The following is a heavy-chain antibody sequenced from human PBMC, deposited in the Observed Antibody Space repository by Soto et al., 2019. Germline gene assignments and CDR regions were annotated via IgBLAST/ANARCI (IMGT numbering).Heavy chain of an antibody. CDR2: IYYSGST. CDR1: GGSISSSSYY. CDR3: ARQEGGRVAARPFRP. V-gene: IGHV4-39*01. J-gene: IGHJ5*02. Sequence: LETLSLTCTVSGGSISSSSYYWGWIRQPPGKGLEWIGSIYYSGSTYYNPSLKSRVTISVDTSKNQFSLKLSSVTAADTAVYYCARQEGGRVAARPFRPWGQGTLVTVSS. D-gene: IGHD6-6*01.